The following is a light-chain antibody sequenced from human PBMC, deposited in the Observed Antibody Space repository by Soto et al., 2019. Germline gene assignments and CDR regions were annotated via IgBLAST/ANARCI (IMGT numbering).Light chain of an antibody. CDR3: QQYGSSPRT. J-gene: IGKJ1*01. CDR1: QSLSSSQ. Sequence: EVVLTQSPGTLSLSQGERASLSCRASQSLSSSQLAWYQQKPGQAPRLLIHDASSRATGISDRFTGSGSGTDFTLTITTLEPEDFAVYYRQQYGSSPRTFGLGTKVDIK. V-gene: IGKV3-20*01. CDR2: DAS.